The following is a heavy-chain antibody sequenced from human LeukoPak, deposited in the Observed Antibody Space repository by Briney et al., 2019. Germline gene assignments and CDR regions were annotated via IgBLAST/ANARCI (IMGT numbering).Heavy chain of an antibody. CDR3: VRDYYYGSGAGGYGY. Sequence: GGSLTLSCAASGFTFSSYWMSWVRQAPGKGLEWVANIKEDGSGEYYVDSVKGRFTISRDNAKNSLYLQMNSLRAEDTAVYYCVRDYYYGSGAGGYGYWGQGTLVTVSS. J-gene: IGHJ4*02. D-gene: IGHD3-10*01. CDR1: GFTFSSYW. V-gene: IGHV3-7*01. CDR2: IKEDGSGE.